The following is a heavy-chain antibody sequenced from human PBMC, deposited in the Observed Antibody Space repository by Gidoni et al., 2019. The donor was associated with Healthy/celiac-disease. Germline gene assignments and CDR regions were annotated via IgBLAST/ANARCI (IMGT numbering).Heavy chain of an antibody. CDR2: IIPIIGTA. CDR3: ARSGDYGSGSYYARY. Sequence: QVQLVQSGAEVKKPGSSVKVSCKASGGTFSSYAISWVRQAPGQGLEWMGGIIPIIGTANYAQKFQGRVTITADESTSTAYMDLSSLRSEDTAVYYCARSGDYGSGSYYARYWGQGTLVTVSS. CDR1: GGTFSSYA. D-gene: IGHD3-10*01. V-gene: IGHV1-69*01. J-gene: IGHJ4*02.